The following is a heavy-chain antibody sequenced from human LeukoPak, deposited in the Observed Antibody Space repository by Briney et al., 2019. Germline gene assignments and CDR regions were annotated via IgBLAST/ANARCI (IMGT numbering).Heavy chain of an antibody. J-gene: IGHJ3*02. D-gene: IGHD6-13*01. CDR1: GYSISSGYY. CDR2: IYHSGST. V-gene: IGHV4-38-2*02. Sequence: SETLSLTCTVSGYSISSGYYWGWIRQPPGKGLEWIGSIYHSGSTYYNPSLKSRVTISVDTSKNQFSLKLSSVTAADTAVYYCARPTGSSWFRNAFDIWGQGTMVTVSS. CDR3: ARPTGSSWFRNAFDI.